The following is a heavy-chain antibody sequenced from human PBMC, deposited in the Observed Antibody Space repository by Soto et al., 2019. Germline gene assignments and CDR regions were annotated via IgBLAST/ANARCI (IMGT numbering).Heavy chain of an antibody. CDR3: ARGYSSGSLDY. D-gene: IGHD6-19*01. J-gene: IGHJ4*02. CDR2: INSDGSSI. CDR1: GFTFSIYW. V-gene: IGHV3-74*01. Sequence: EVQLVESGGGLVQPGGSLRLSCAASGFTFSIYWMHWVRQAPGKGLVWVSRINSDGSSITYADSVKGRFTISRDNAKNPLYLQMNSLRAEDTAVYYCARGYSSGSLDYWGQGTLVNVSS.